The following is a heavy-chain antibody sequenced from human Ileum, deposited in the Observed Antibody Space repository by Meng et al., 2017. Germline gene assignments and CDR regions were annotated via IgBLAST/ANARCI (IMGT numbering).Heavy chain of an antibody. CDR3: ARVSYNKGSPKFDS. CDR2: IYESGTT. CDR1: GDSIRNGNW. J-gene: IGHJ4*02. Sequence: QVQLQGSGPGLVKPSEILSLSRVVSGDSIRNGNWWSWVRQPPGKGLEWIGEIYESGTTNYNPSLKSRVTISVDKSKNEFSLKLSSVTAADTALYYCARVSYNKGSPKFDSWGQGTLVTVSS. D-gene: IGHD1-14*01. V-gene: IGHV4-4*02.